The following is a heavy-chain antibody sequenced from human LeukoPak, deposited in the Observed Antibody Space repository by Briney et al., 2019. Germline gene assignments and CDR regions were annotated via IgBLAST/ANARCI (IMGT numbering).Heavy chain of an antibody. CDR1: GFTFSSYG. CDR2: ISYDGSNK. J-gene: IGHJ4*02. CDR3: AKVIVGATREGVFDY. V-gene: IGHV3-30*18. Sequence: GGSLRLSYAASGFTFSSYGMHWVRQAPGKGLEWVAVISYDGSNKYYADSVKGRFTISRDNSKNTLYLQMNSLRAEDTAVYYCAKVIVGATREGVFDYWGQGTLVTVSS. D-gene: IGHD1-26*01.